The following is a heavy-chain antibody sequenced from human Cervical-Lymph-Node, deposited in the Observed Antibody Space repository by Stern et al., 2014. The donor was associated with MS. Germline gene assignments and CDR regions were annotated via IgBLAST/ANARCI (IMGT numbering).Heavy chain of an antibody. D-gene: IGHD5-12*01. CDR1: GVSLSSGLYS. V-gene: IGHV4-31*03. Sequence: VHLVESGPGLVRPSQTLSLSCTVSGVSLSSGLYSWSWIRQLPGKGLEWIGYISGSAYYNPSLNSRLTISVDTSENQVSLKVTSVTAADTAVYYCSRGGWLRSYFFDYWGQGARVTVSS. J-gene: IGHJ4*02. CDR2: ISGSA. CDR3: SRGGWLRSYFFDY.